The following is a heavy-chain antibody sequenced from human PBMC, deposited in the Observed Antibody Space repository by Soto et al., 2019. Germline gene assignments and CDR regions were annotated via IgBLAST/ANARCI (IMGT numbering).Heavy chain of an antibody. V-gene: IGHV4-59*08. CDR2: IYYSGST. CDR3: ARQCSGGSCYFDY. J-gene: IGHJ4*02. Sequence: QVQLQESGPGLVKPSETLSLTCTVSGGSISSYYWSWIRQPPGKGLEWIGYIYYSGSTNYNPSLKSRVTISVDTSKTQFSLKLSSVTAADTAVYYCARQCSGGSCYFDYWGQGTLVTVSS. CDR1: GGSISSYY. D-gene: IGHD2-15*01.